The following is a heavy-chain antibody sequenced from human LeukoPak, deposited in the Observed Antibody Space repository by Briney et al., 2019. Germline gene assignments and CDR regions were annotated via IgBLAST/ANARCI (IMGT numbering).Heavy chain of an antibody. Sequence: ASVKVSCKASGYTFTSYYMHWVRQAPGQWLEWMGIINPSDGSTNYARNFQGRVTMTRDTSTSTVYMELSSLRSEDTAVYYCARVVADSSGWETLDYWGQGTLVTVSS. CDR1: GYTFTSYY. CDR3: ARVVADSSGWETLDY. V-gene: IGHV1-46*01. D-gene: IGHD6-19*01. CDR2: INPSDGST. J-gene: IGHJ4*02.